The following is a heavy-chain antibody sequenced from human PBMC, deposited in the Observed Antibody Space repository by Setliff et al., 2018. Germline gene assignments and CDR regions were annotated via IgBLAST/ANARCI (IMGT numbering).Heavy chain of an antibody. V-gene: IGHV3-23*01. Sequence: GGSLRLSCAASGFTFSSYAITWVRQAPGKGLEWVSMISGSAQTTYYADSVKGRFTISRDNSKNTLYLQMNSLRAEDTAVYYCARDPKLLSGSQWRAIDYWGQGTLVTVSS. D-gene: IGHD1-26*01. CDR1: GFTFSSYA. CDR2: ISGSAQTT. J-gene: IGHJ4*02. CDR3: ARDPKLLSGSQWRAIDY.